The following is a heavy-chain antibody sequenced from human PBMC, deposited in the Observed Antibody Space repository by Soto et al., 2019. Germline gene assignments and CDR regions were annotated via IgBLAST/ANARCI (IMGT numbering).Heavy chain of an antibody. CDR2: SSNSGTFA. J-gene: IGHJ4*02. Sequence: GGSLRLSCAASGFTFSDYYMSWVRQAPGRGLEWISYSSNSGTFARYATSVKGRFYISRDNANNSLYLEMNSLRVEDTAVYYCARSGDNFNVLDYWGQGTPVTVSS. CDR3: ARSGDNFNVLDY. D-gene: IGHD1-1*01. V-gene: IGHV3-11*06. CDR1: GFTFSDYY.